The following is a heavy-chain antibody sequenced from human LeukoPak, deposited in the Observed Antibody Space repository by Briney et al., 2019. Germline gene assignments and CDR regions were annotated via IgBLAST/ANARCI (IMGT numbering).Heavy chain of an antibody. J-gene: IGHJ4*02. D-gene: IGHD3-22*01. CDR2: IKQDGSEK. CDR3: ARASRYDSSGYYPYYFDY. V-gene: IGHV3-7*01. Sequence: GGSLRLSCAASGFTFKNYWMSWVRQAPGKGLEWVANIKQDGSEKYYVDSVKGRFTISRDTAKNSLYLQMNTLRAEDTAVYYCARASRYDSSGYYPYYFDYWGQGTLVTVSS. CDR1: GFTFKNYW.